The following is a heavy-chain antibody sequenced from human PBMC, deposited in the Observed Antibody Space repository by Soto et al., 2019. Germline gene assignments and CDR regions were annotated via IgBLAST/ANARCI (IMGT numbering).Heavy chain of an antibody. Sequence: QVQLQESGPGLVKPSETLSLTCTVSGGSISSYYWSWIRQPPVKGLEWIGYIYYSGSTNYNPSLKIRVTIPVDTSKAQFYLKLSSVTAADTAVYYCARLWGWFGDYWGQGTLVTVSS. D-gene: IGHD3-10*01. CDR1: GGSISSYY. CDR3: ARLWGWFGDY. V-gene: IGHV4-59*08. J-gene: IGHJ4*02. CDR2: IYYSGST.